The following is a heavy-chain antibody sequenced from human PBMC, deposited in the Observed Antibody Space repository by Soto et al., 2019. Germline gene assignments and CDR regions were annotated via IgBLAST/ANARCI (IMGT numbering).Heavy chain of an antibody. D-gene: IGHD2-8*01. CDR1: GFTFSSYG. Sequence: GGSLRLSCAASGFTFSSYGMHWVRQAPGKGLEWVAVISYDGSNKYYADSVKGRFTISRDNSKNTLYLQMNSLRAEDTAVYYCAKDLVYDGYYDYWGQGTLVTVSS. CDR2: ISYDGSNK. V-gene: IGHV3-30*18. J-gene: IGHJ4*02. CDR3: AKDLVYDGYYDY.